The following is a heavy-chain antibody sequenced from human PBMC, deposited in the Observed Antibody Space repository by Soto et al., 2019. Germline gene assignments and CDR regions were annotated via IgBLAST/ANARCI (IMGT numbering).Heavy chain of an antibody. Sequence: QVQLVQSGAEVKKPGASVKVSCKASGYTFTSYGISWVRQAPGQGLEWMGWISAYNGNTNYAQKLQGRVTMTTDTSTSTAYMELRSLRSDDTAVYYCARVACSSTSCYMIDYYYGMDVWGQGTTVTVSS. V-gene: IGHV1-18*01. CDR1: GYTFTSYG. J-gene: IGHJ6*02. CDR2: ISAYNGNT. D-gene: IGHD2-2*02. CDR3: ARVACSSTSCYMIDYYYGMDV.